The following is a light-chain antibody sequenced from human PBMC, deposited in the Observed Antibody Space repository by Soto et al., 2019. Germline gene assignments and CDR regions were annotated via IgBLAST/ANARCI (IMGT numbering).Light chain of an antibody. V-gene: IGLV2-14*01. Sequence: QSVLTQPASVSGSPGQSITISCTGTGSDVGGYNYVSWYQQYPVKAPKLMIYDVTNRPSGVSDRFSGSKSGNTASLTISGLQAEDEADYYCSSYTSSSTPYVFGTGTKVTVL. CDR1: GSDVGGYNY. J-gene: IGLJ1*01. CDR3: SSYTSSSTPYV. CDR2: DVT.